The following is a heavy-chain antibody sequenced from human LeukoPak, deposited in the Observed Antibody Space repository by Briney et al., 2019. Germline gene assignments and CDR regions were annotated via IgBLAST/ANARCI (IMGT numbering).Heavy chain of an antibody. CDR2: ISSSSSYI. V-gene: IGHV3-21*01. CDR1: GVTFSRYS. D-gene: IGHD6-13*01. CDR3: ARASGDSSSSYPRKEFDY. Sequence: PGGSLRLSCAASGVTFSRYSMNWVRQAPGKGLEWVSSISSSSSYIYYADSVKGRVTISRDNDKKSLYLQMTSLRAEDPAVYYCARASGDSSSSYPRKEFDYWGQGTLVTVSS. J-gene: IGHJ4*02.